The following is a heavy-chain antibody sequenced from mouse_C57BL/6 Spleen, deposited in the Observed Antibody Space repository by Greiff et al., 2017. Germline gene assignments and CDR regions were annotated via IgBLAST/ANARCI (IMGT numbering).Heavy chain of an antibody. D-gene: IGHD3-1*01. CDR2: IYPGSGNT. CDR1: GYTFPDYY. V-gene: IGHV1-84*01. Sequence: VQLQQSGPELVTPGASVKISCKASGYTFPDYYINWVKQRPGQGLEWIGWIYPGSGNTKYNEKFKGKATLTVDTSSSTAYMQLISLTSKDSAVSFCPRGEWAYFDYWGEGTTLTVAS. J-gene: IGHJ2*01. CDR3: PRGEWAYFDY.